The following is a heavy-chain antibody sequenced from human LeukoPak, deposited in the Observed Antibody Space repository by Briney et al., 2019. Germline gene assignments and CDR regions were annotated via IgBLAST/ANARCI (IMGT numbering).Heavy chain of an antibody. Sequence: GGSLRLSCAASGFTFSSYAMSWVRQAPGKGLEWVSDINGSGGSTYYADSVKGRFTISRDDSKNTAYLQMNSLKTEDTAVYYCTRPALDDYGDYAVDYWGQGTLVTVSS. CDR2: INGSGGST. D-gene: IGHD4-17*01. CDR3: TRPALDDYGDYAVDY. J-gene: IGHJ4*02. CDR1: GFTFSSYA. V-gene: IGHV3-23*01.